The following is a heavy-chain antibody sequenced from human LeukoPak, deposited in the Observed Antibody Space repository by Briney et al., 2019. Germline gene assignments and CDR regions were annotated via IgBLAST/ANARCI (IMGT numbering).Heavy chain of an antibody. CDR3: ARSRRIHCRSTSCYQGYFDY. J-gene: IGHJ4*02. D-gene: IGHD2-2*01. CDR1: GYSFTSYW. CDR2: IYPGDSDT. Sequence: TGESLKISCKGSGYSFTSYWIDWVRQMPGKGLEWMGIIYPGDSDTRYSPSFQGQVTISADKSISTAYLQWSSLKASDTAMYYCARSRRIHCRSTSCYQGYFDYWGQGTLVTVSS. V-gene: IGHV5-51*01.